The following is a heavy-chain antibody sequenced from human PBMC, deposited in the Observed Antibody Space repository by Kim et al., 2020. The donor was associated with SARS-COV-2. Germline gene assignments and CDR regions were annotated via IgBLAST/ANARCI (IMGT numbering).Heavy chain of an antibody. Sequence: GGFLRLSCAASGFTFSTYWMHWVRQAPGTGLVWVSRISPNGRETFYADSVKGRFTISRDNIKNTLYVEVNSLRAEDTGVYYCVRDLCGSSDHWGQGTLVTVSS. CDR1: GFTFSTYW. CDR3: VRDLCGSSDH. J-gene: IGHJ4*02. D-gene: IGHD2-21*01. CDR2: ISPNGRET. V-gene: IGHV3-74*01.